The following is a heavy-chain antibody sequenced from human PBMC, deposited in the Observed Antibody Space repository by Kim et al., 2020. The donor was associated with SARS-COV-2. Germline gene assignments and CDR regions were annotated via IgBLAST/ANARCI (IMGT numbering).Heavy chain of an antibody. CDR2: ISSSGSTI. CDR3: ALTTLNVNLAEYFQH. J-gene: IGHJ1*01. Sequence: GGSLRLSCAASGFTFSSYEMNWVRQAPGKGLEWVSYISSSGSTIYYADSVKGRFTISRDNAKNSLYLQMNSLRAEDTAVYYCALTTLNVNLAEYFQHWGQGTLVTVSS. CDR1: GFTFSSYE. D-gene: IGHD3-9*01. V-gene: IGHV3-48*03.